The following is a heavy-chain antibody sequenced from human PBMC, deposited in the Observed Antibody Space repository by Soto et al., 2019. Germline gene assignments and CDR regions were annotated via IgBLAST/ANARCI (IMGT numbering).Heavy chain of an antibody. V-gene: IGHV4-39*01. D-gene: IGHD1-26*01. CDR2: IYYSGST. J-gene: IGHJ6*02. CDR1: GVSTSSSSYY. Sequence: SETLSLTCTVSGVSTSSSSYYWGWIRKPPGKGLEWIGSIYYSGSTYYNPSLKSRVTISVDTSKNQFSLKLSSVTAADTAVYYCARGSGSYTYYYGMDVWGQGTTVT. CDR3: ARGSGSYTYYYGMDV.